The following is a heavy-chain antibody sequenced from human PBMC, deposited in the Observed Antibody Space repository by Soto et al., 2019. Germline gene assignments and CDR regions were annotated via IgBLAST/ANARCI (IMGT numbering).Heavy chain of an antibody. V-gene: IGHV3-53*01. D-gene: IGHD3-16*01. CDR3: AVGGGGGGY. CDR2: IYSGGYT. Sequence: EVQLVESGGGLIQPGGSLRLSCAVSGFTVSNNYMSWVRQAPGKGLEGVSVIYSGGYTAYGDSVKGRFTISRDNSKNTLYLKGESLGAQDKAVLYGAVGGGGGGYWGQGTLVTVSS. CDR1: GFTVSNNY. J-gene: IGHJ4*02.